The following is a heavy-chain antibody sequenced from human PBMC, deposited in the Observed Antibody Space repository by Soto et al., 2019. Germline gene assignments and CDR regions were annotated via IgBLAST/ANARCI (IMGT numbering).Heavy chain of an antibody. CDR1: GGTIRSPDW. J-gene: IGHJ5*02. D-gene: IGHD6-19*01. Sequence: SETLSLTCGVSGGTIRSPDWCTWARQPPGKGLEWIGEIFQSGSTNYTPSLESRVTISVDKSKNQFSLTLTSVTAADTAVYFCARGRGRYSSGWSWFDPWGQGILVTVSS. CDR2: IFQSGST. V-gene: IGHV4-4*02. CDR3: ARGRGRYSSGWSWFDP.